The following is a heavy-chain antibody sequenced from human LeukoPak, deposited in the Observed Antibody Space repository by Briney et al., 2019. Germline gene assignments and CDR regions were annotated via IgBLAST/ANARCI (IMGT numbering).Heavy chain of an antibody. V-gene: IGHV3-43*02. J-gene: IGHJ5*02. CDR2: ISGDGSST. D-gene: IGHD4-11*01. CDR3: AKDIAGQYDP. CDR1: GFTCDDYA. Sequence: GGSLRLSCAASGFTCDDYAMHWVRQAPGKGLEWVSLISGDGSSTYYADSVKGRFTVSRDNSKNSLFLQMNSPRTEDTALYYCAKDIAGQYDPWGQGTLVTVSS.